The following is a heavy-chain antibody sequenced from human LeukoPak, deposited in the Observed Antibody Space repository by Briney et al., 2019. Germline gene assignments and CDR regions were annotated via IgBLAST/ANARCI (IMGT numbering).Heavy chain of an antibody. CDR3: ARADGGSWFNF. D-gene: IGHD6-13*01. Sequence: GGSLRLSCAASGFTFSSYSMNWVRQAPGKGLDWVSSISSSSSYIYYADSVKGRFTISRDNAKNSLYLQMNSLRAEDTAVYYCARADGGSWFNFWGQGTLVTVSS. J-gene: IGHJ4*02. CDR1: GFTFSSYS. CDR2: ISSSSSYI. V-gene: IGHV3-21*01.